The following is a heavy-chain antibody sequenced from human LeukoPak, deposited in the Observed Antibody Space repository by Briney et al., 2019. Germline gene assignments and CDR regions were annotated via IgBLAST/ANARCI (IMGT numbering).Heavy chain of an antibody. CDR2: IYHSGST. D-gene: IGHD3-22*01. J-gene: IGHJ6*03. CDR3: ARDSGYDSSGKDYYYYMDV. V-gene: IGHV4-38-2*02. Sequence: KPSETLSLTCAVSGYSISSGYYWGWIRQPPGKGLEWIGSIYHSGSTYYNPSLKSRVTISVDTSKNQFSLKLSSVTAADTAVYYCARDSGYDSSGKDYYYYMDVWGKGTTVTVSS. CDR1: GYSISSGYY.